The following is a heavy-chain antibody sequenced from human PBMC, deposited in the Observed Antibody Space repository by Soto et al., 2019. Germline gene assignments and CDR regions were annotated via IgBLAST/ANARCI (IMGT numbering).Heavy chain of an antibody. CDR1: GGSFSGYY. CDR2: INHSGGT. CDR3: ASNPYYGVLFDY. D-gene: IGHD4-17*01. Sequence: QVQLQQWGAGLLKPSETLSLTCAVYGGSFSGYYWSWIRQPPGKGLEWIGEINHSGGTNYNPSLKSRVTISVDTSKSQFSLKLSSVTAADTAVYYCASNPYYGVLFDYWGQGTLVTVSS. J-gene: IGHJ4*02. V-gene: IGHV4-34*01.